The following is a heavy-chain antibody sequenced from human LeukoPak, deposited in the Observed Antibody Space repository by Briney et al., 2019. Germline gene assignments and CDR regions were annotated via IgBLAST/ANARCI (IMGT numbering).Heavy chain of an antibody. D-gene: IGHD3-9*01. CDR3: ARSGRRSYDILTGGHRGRFDP. CDR2: IYYSGST. J-gene: IGHJ5*02. CDR1: GGSIRSDY. Sequence: SETLSLTCTVSGGSIRSDYWSWIRQPPGKGLEWIGYIYYSGSTNYNPSLKSRVTISVDTSKNQFSLKLSSVTAADTAMYYCARSGRRSYDILTGGHRGRFDPWGQGTLVIVSS. V-gene: IGHV4-59*01.